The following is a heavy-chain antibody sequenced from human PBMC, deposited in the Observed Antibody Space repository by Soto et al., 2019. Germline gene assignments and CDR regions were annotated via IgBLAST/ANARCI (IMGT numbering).Heavy chain of an antibody. CDR2: IWYDGSNK. CDR1: GFTFSSYG. CDR3: ARDLTVAGLDY. D-gene: IGHD6-19*01. Sequence: GGSLRLSCAASGFTFSSYGMHWVRQAPGKGLEWVAVIWYDGSNKYYAVSVKGRFTISRDNSKNTLYLQMNSLRAEDTAVYYCARDLTVAGLDYWGQGTLVTVSS. V-gene: IGHV3-33*01. J-gene: IGHJ4*02.